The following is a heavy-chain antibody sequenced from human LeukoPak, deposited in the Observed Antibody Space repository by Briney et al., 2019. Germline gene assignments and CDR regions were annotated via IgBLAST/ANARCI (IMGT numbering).Heavy chain of an antibody. J-gene: IGHJ5*02. CDR3: ARVGWVVVPAAMLFPPSWFGP. V-gene: IGHV4-30-4*01. CDR1: GGSISSGDYY. D-gene: IGHD2-2*01. CDR2: IYYSGST. Sequence: PSQTLSLTCTVSGGSISSGDYYWSWIRQPPGKGLEWIGYIYYSGSTYYNPSLKSRVTISVDTSKNQFSLKLSSVTAADTAVYYCARVGWVVVPAAMLFPPSWFGPWGQEPWSPSPQ.